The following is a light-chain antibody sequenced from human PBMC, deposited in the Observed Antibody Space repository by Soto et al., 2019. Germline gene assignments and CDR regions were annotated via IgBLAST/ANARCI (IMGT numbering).Light chain of an antibody. CDR3: LRHNNYPRT. Sequence: DIQMTQSPPAMSASVGDGVTITCRASQDISNGLAWFQQKPGQVPKRLIYAASSLQSGVPSRFSAYGSGTEFTLTISNLQPEDFATYYCLRHNNYPRTFGQGTKVEV. V-gene: IGKV1-17*03. J-gene: IGKJ1*01. CDR2: AAS. CDR1: QDISNG.